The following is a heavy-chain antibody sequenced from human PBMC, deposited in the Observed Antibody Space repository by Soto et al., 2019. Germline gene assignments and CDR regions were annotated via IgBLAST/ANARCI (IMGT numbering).Heavy chain of an antibody. CDR1: GFTFSSYA. Sequence: GGSLRLSCAASGFTFSSYAMHWVRQAPGKGLEWVAVISYDGSNKYYADSVKGRFTISRDNSKNTLYLQMNSLRAEDTAVYYCERAQVVFDRAMYYFDYWGQGTLVTVSS. D-gene: IGHD2-2*01. V-gene: IGHV3-30-3*01. CDR2: ISYDGSNK. J-gene: IGHJ4*02. CDR3: ERAQVVFDRAMYYFDY.